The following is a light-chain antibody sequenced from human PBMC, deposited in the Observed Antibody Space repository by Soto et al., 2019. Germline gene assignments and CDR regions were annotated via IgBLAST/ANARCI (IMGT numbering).Light chain of an antibody. CDR2: DAS. CDR1: QSVGSF. CDR3: QHRSNWLGT. J-gene: IGKJ3*01. Sequence: EIVLTQSPATLSLSPGERATLSCRASQSVGSFLAWYQQKSGQSPRLLIYDASNRATGIPARFTGSASGTDFTLTISILEPEDLAVYYCQHRSNWLGTFGPGTKV. V-gene: IGKV3-11*01.